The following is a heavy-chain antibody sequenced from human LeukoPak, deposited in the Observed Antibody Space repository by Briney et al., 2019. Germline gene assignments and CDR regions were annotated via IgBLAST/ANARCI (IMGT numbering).Heavy chain of an antibody. CDR3: ASYSSTSQIFDY. V-gene: IGHV4-59*01. J-gene: IGHJ4*02. CDR1: GGSISSYY. CDR2: IYYSGST. Sequence: SETLSLTCTVSGGSISSYYWSWIRQPPGKGLEWIGYIYYSGSTNYNPSLKGRVTISVDTSKNQFSLKLSSVTAADTAVYYCASYSSTSQIFDYWGQGTLVTVSS. D-gene: IGHD2-2*01.